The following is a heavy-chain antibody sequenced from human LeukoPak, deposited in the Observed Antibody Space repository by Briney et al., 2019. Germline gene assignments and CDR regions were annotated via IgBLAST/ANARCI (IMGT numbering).Heavy chain of an antibody. Sequence: GASLRISCKGSGYGFTSYWNSWVRPMPRKGVGGRGRIDHSDWYTNYSPSFKGHVTISDDKSNSTAYLQWSSLKASDTAMYYCARHPPLLYSSGGKDYWGQGTLVTVSS. CDR2: IDHSDWYT. CDR3: ARHPPLLYSSGGKDY. J-gene: IGHJ4*02. V-gene: IGHV5-10-1*01. D-gene: IGHD6-19*01. CDR1: GYGFTSYW.